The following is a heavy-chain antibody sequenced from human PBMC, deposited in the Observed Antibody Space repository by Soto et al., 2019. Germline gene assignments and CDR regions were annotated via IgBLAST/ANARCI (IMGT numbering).Heavy chain of an antibody. J-gene: IGHJ6*02. V-gene: IGHV1-24*01. CDR2: FDPEDGET. Sequence: SVKVSCRVSGYTLTELSMHWVRQAPGKGLEWMGSFDPEDGETIYTQTFQGRLTLTGDTSTDTAHMELSRLRSEDTAVYYCTTSLELPLGTDVWGQGTTVTVSS. CDR1: GYTLTELS. D-gene: IGHD1-7*01. CDR3: TTSLELPLGTDV.